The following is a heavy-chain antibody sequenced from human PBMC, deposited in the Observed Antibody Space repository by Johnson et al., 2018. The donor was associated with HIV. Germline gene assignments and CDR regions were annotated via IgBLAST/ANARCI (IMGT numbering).Heavy chain of an antibody. J-gene: IGHJ3*02. CDR2: ISWNSGSI. V-gene: IGHV3-9*01. Sequence: ELQLVESGGGLVQPGRSLRLSCAASGFTFDDYAMHWVRQAPGKGLEWVSGISWNSGSIGYADSVKGRFTISSDNAKNSLYLQMNSLRAEDTALYYCLKGALELTGGAFDIWGQGTMVTVSS. CDR3: LKGALELTGGAFDI. CDR1: GFTFDDYA. D-gene: IGHD1-7*01.